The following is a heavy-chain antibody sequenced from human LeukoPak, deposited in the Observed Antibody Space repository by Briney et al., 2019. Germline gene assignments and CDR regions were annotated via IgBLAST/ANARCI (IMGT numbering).Heavy chain of an antibody. D-gene: IGHD3-10*01. CDR2: IYSGGST. CDR3: ARVGYYGSGSYRDAFDI. CDR1: GFTVSSNY. Sequence: GGSLRLSCAASGFTVSSNYMSWVRQAPGKGLEWVSVIYSGGSTYYADSVKGRFTISRDNSKNTLYLQMNSLRAEDTALYHCARVGYYGSGSYRDAFDIWGQGTMVTVSS. V-gene: IGHV3-53*01. J-gene: IGHJ3*02.